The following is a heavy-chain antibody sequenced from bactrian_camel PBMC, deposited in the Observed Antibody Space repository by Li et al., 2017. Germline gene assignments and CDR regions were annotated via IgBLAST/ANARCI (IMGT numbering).Heavy chain of an antibody. CDR2: LYTGGGST. CDR3: AADTTAKSAWDTFGNFVRDLGRPAVDKVLDFGS. D-gene: IGHD2*01. J-gene: IGHJ6*01. Sequence: VQLVESGGGLVQPGGSLILSCAVSGLTSSSDCMSWVRQAPGKKREGVGALYTGGGSTYYADSVKGRFTISQDNAKNTVYLQMNNLKPEDTAMYWCAADTTAKSAWDTFGNFVRDLGRPAVDKVLDFGSWGQGTQVTVS. V-gene: IGHV3S31*01. CDR1: GLTSSSDC.